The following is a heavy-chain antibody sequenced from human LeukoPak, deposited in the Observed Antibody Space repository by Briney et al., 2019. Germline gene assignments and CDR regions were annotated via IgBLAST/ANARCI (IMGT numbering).Heavy chain of an antibody. Sequence: PGGSLRLSCAASGSTFSSYAMSWVRQAPGKALEWVSAISGSGGSTYYADSVKGRFTISRDNSKNTLYLQMNSLRAEDTAVYYCAKGGGWSPAVLFDYWGQGTLVTVSS. J-gene: IGHJ4*02. CDR3: AKGGGWSPAVLFDY. D-gene: IGHD6-19*01. CDR1: GSTFSSYA. CDR2: ISGSGGST. V-gene: IGHV3-23*01.